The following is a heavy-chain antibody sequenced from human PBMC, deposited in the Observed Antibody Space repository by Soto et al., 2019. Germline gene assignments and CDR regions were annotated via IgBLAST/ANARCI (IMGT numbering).Heavy chain of an antibody. V-gene: IGHV5-51*01. Sequence: GESLKISCKGSGYIFANYWIGWVRQMHGKGLEWMGMIYPGDSDTRYSPSFQGQVTISADKSISTAYLQWSSLKASDTAMYYCASHTPVISPGTFDIWGQGTMVTVSS. CDR1: GYIFANYW. D-gene: IGHD2-15*01. J-gene: IGHJ3*02. CDR3: ASHTPVISPGTFDI. CDR2: IYPGDSDT.